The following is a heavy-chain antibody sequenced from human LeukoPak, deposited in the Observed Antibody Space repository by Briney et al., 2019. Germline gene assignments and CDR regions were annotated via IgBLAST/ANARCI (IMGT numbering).Heavy chain of an antibody. D-gene: IGHD2-2*01. CDR3: ARVRVVLAASFDP. V-gene: IGHV1-2*02. CDR1: GYTFTGYY. Sequence: GASVTVSCKASGYTFTGYYMHWVRQAPGQGLEWMGWINPNSGGTNYAQKFQGRVTMTRDTSISTAYMELSRLRSDDTAVYYCARVRVVLAASFDPWGQGTLVTVSS. CDR2: INPNSGGT. J-gene: IGHJ5*02.